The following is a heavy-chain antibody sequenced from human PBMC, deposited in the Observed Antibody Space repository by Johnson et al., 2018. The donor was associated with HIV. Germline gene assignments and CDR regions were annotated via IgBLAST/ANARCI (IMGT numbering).Heavy chain of an antibody. CDR2: ISYDGSNK. Sequence: QVQLVESGGGVVQPGKSVTLSCVGSGLSFSNFGIHWVRQAPGKGPEWVAVISYDGSNKYYADSVKGRFTISRDNAKNSLYLQVNSLRAEDMTVYYCVREVSNWNYVVEKHGAAFDLWGQGTMVTVAS. J-gene: IGHJ3*01. V-gene: IGHV3-30*03. CDR3: VREVSNWNYVVEKHGAAFDL. D-gene: IGHD1-7*01. CDR1: GLSFSNFG.